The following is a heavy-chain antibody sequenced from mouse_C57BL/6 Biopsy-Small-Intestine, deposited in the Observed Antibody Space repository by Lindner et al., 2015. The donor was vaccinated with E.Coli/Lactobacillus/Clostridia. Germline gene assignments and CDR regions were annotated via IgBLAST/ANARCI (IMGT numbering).Heavy chain of an antibody. CDR1: GYTFTNYD. D-gene: IGHD4-1*02. Sequence: VQLQESGPELVQPGASVKLSCKASGYTFTNYDLNWVRQRPGQGLEWIGWIYPGDGSNKYNEKFKDKATLTVDTLSSTAYMELHSLTTEDSAVYFCARWGLNWHYFDYWGQGTTLTVSS. CDR3: ARWGLNWHYFDY. V-gene: IGHV1-85*01. J-gene: IGHJ2*01. CDR2: IYPGDGSN.